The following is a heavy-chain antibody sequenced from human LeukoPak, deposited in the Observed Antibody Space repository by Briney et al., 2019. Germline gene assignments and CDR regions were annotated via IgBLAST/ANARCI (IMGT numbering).Heavy chain of an antibody. CDR2: ISGSGGST. J-gene: IGHJ4*02. CDR3: AKPKDNSLYCFDY. Sequence: GGTLRLSCAASAFTFRSYAMSWVRQAGGKGLEWVSAISGSGGSTYYADSVKGRFTISRDNSKNTLYLQRSSLRAEDTAVYYCAKPKDNSLYCFDYWGQGTLVTVSS. CDR1: AFTFRSYA. D-gene: IGHD1-20*01. V-gene: IGHV3-23*01.